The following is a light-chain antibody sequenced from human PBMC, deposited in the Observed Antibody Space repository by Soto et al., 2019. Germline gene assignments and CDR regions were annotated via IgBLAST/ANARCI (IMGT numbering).Light chain of an antibody. V-gene: IGKV1-12*01. CDR2: AAS. J-gene: IGKJ5*01. CDR1: QDIRNS. CDR3: QQAENFPIT. Sequence: DIQMTQSPSSVSASVGDRVTITCRASQDIRNSLAWYQQKPGKAPKLLMYAASNLQSGVPSRFSGSGSGTDFTLTITSLQPEDFATYYCQQAENFPITFGQGTRLEIK.